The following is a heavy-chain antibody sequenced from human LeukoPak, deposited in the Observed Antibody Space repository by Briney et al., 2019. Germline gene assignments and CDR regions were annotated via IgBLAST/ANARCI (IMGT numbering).Heavy chain of an antibody. Sequence: GGSLRLSCAASGFTFSSYAMSWVRQAPGKRLEWVSAISGSGGSTYYADSVKGRFTISRDNSKNTLYLQMNSLRAEDTAVYYCARSRDGYNYLDYWGQGTLVTVSS. CDR3: ARSRDGYNYLDY. D-gene: IGHD5-24*01. CDR1: GFTFSSYA. CDR2: ISGSGGST. J-gene: IGHJ4*02. V-gene: IGHV3-23*01.